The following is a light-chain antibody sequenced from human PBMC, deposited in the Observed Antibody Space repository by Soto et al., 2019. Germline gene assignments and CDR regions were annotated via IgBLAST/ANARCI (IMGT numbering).Light chain of an antibody. J-gene: IGKJ2*01. V-gene: IGKV3-20*01. Sequence: EIVLTQSPGTLSLSPGERATLSCRASQSVSSTLAWYQHKPGQSPRLLIYGASIRATGIPDRFSGSGSGTVFTLTIRRLEFEDFALYNCQQFGGSYTFGQGTNLEMK. CDR2: GAS. CDR1: QSVSST. CDR3: QQFGGSYT.